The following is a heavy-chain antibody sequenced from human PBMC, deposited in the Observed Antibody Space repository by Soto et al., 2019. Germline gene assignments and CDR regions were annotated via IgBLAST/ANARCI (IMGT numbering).Heavy chain of an antibody. CDR3: ARDRGVDYGDLDI. CDR1: GGSISSYY. V-gene: IGHV4-59*01. D-gene: IGHD4-17*01. J-gene: IGHJ3*02. Sequence: SETLSLTCTVSGGSISSYYWSWIRQPPGKGLEWIGYIYYSGSINYNPSLKSRVTISVDTSKNQFSLKLSSVTAADTAVYYCARDRGVDYGDLDIWSQGTMVRVSS. CDR2: IYYSGSI.